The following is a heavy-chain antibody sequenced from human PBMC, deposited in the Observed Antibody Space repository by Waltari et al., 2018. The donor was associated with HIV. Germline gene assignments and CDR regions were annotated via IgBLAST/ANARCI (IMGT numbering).Heavy chain of an antibody. CDR2: ITWNSGRT. Sequence: EVQLVESGGGLVQPGRSLRLSCAASGFNFDAYAMHWVRQVPGKGLEWVSGITWNSGRTGYADSVKGRFIISRDNAKNSLYLQMNSLRVEDTALYYCAKSDIDYGMDVWGQGTTVTVSS. CDR1: GFNFDAYA. J-gene: IGHJ6*02. D-gene: IGHD2-15*01. CDR3: AKSDIDYGMDV. V-gene: IGHV3-9*01.